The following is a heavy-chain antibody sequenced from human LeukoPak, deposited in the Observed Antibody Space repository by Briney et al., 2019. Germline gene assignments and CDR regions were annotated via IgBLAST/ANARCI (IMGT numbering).Heavy chain of an antibody. V-gene: IGHV6-1*01. D-gene: IGHD1-26*01. CDR1: GHSHSRNSAA. CDR2: TYYRSKWYN. Sequence: SQTLSLTYAICGHSHSRNSAACNWIRQSPSRVLECLGSTYYRSKWYNGYAASVKSRITINPDTSKNQFSLQLNSVTPEDTAVYYCARGKGGMIDNWGQGILVTVSS. J-gene: IGHJ4*02. CDR3: ARGKGGMIDN.